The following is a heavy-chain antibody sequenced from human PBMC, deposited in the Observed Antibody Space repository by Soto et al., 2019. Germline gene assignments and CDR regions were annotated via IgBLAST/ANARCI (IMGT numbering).Heavy chain of an antibody. CDR3: ARHLYYGSGWYFDL. V-gene: IGHV4-39*01. D-gene: IGHD3-10*01. J-gene: IGHJ2*01. CDR1: GGSISSSSYY. CDR2: IYYSGST. Sequence: QLQLQESGPGLVKPSETLSLTCTVSGGSISSSSYYWGWIRQPPGKGLEWIGSIYYSGSTYYNPSLKSRVTISVDTSKNQFSLKLSSVTAAATAVYYCARHLYYGSGWYFDLWGRGTLVTVSS.